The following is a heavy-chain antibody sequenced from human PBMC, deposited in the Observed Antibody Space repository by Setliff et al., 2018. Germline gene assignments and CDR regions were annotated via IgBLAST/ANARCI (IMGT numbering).Heavy chain of an antibody. D-gene: IGHD3-16*01. Sequence: SETLSLTCTVSGDSISSSSYYWGWIRQPPGKGLEWIGCIYYSGSTYYNPSLKSRFTISRDNAKNSLYLQMNSLRAEDTAVYYCARDGGEYWGQGTLVTVSS. V-gene: IGHV4-39*02. J-gene: IGHJ4*02. CDR1: GDSISSSSYY. CDR3: ARDGGEY. CDR2: IYYSGST.